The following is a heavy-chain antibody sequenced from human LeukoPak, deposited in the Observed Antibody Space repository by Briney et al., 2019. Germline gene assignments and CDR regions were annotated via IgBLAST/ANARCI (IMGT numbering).Heavy chain of an antibody. Sequence: GGSLRLSCAASGFTFNNYSMYWVRQAPPKGLPWVSSISSISSYIYYADSVKGRFTISRDNAKNSLYLQMNSLRAEDTAVYYCARMPIDCSGGSCYKGFNYWGQGTLVTVSS. J-gene: IGHJ4*02. CDR1: GFTFNNYS. V-gene: IGHV3-21*01. CDR2: ISSISSYI. CDR3: ARMPIDCSGGSCYKGFNY. D-gene: IGHD2-15*01.